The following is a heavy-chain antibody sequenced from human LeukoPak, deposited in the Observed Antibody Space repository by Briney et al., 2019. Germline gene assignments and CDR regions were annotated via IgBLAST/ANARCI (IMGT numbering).Heavy chain of an antibody. CDR3: AKDPNGDYVGAFDF. J-gene: IGHJ3*01. D-gene: IGHD4-23*01. CDR2: ITSTTSST. V-gene: IGHV3-23*01. Sequence: PGGSLRLSCAASGFTFSIYAMHWVRQAPGKGLEWVSTITSTTSSTSYADSVKGRFTISRDNSERTLYLQMNSLRAEDTAMYYCAKDPNGDYVGAFDFWGQGTLVTVSS. CDR1: GFTFSIYA.